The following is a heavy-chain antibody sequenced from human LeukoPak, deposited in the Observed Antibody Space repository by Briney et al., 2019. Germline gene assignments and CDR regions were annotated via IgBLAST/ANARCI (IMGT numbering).Heavy chain of an antibody. D-gene: IGHD2-8*02. CDR3: ARHGYDTGNYQAHFDY. CDR2: INYSGNT. V-gene: IGHV4-59*08. J-gene: IGHJ4*02. Sequence: SETLSLTCTVSGGSISSYYWSWIRQSPGKGLQWIGYINYSGNTNYNPSLTGRVTVSVDTSKNEFSLRLSSVTAADTAMYYCARHGYDTGNYQAHFDYWGRGTLVTVSS. CDR1: GGSISSYY.